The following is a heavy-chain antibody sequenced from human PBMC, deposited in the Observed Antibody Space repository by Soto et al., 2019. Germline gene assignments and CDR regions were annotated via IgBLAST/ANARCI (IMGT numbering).Heavy chain of an antibody. CDR1: GFTFSSYS. V-gene: IGHV3-21*01. Sequence: GGSLRLSCAASGFTFSSYSMNWVRQAPGKGLEWVSSISSSSSYIYYADSVKGRFTISRDNAKNSLYLQMNSLRAEDTAVYYCARDPRMVVEGSHGMDVWDQGTTVTVSS. J-gene: IGHJ6*02. D-gene: IGHD2-15*01. CDR3: ARDPRMVVEGSHGMDV. CDR2: ISSSSSYI.